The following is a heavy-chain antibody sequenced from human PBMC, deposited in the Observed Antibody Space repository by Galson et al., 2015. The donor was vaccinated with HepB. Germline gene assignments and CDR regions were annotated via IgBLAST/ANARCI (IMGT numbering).Heavy chain of an antibody. J-gene: IGHJ6*02. CDR2: IIPIFGTA. Sequence: SVKASCKASGGTFSSYAISWVRQAPGQGLEWMGGIIPIFGTANYAQKFQGRVTITADESTSTAYMELSSLRSEDTAVYYCARDSCSSTSCYVGQQLADYYYYYGMDVWGQGTTVTVSS. V-gene: IGHV1-69*13. D-gene: IGHD2-2*01. CDR3: ARDSCSSTSCYVGQQLADYYYYYGMDV. CDR1: GGTFSSYA.